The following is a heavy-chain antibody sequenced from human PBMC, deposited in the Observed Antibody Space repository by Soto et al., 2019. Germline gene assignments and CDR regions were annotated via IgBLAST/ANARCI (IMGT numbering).Heavy chain of an antibody. CDR1: GGTFSSYA. CDR3: ARVDYGDYAHAFDI. V-gene: IGHV1-2*04. CDR2: INPNSGGT. J-gene: IGHJ3*02. Sequence: ASVKVSCKASGGTFSSYAISWVRQAPGQGLEWMGWINPNSGGTNYAQKFQGWVTMTRDTSISTAYMELSRLRSDDTAVYYCARVDYGDYAHAFDIWGQGTMVTVSS. D-gene: IGHD4-17*01.